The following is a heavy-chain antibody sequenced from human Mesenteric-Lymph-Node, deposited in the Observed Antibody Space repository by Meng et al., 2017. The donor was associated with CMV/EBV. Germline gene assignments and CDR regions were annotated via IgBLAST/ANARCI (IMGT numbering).Heavy chain of an antibody. V-gene: IGHV3-30*02. J-gene: IGHJ5*02. D-gene: IGHD1-26*01. CDR3: AKSLIVGATNWFDP. Sequence: GGSLRLSCAASGFTSSSYGMHWVRQAPGKGLEWVAFIRYDGSNKYYADSVKGRFTISRDNSKNTLYLQMNSLRAEDTAVYYCAKSLIVGATNWFDPWGQGTLVTVSS. CDR2: IRYDGSNK. CDR1: GFTSSSYG.